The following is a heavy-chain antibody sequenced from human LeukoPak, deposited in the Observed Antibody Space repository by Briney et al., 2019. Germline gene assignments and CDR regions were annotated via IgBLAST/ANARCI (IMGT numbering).Heavy chain of an antibody. CDR3: AKGGGDYGDYDPKYYYYYGMDV. Sequence: AGGSLRLSCAASGFTFSSYGMHWVRQAPGKGLEWVAFIRYDGSNKYYADSVKGRFTISRDNSKNTLYLQMNSLRAEDTAVYYCAKGGGDYGDYDPKYYYYYGMDVWGQGTTVTVS. CDR1: GFTFSSYG. V-gene: IGHV3-30*02. CDR2: IRYDGSNK. D-gene: IGHD4-17*01. J-gene: IGHJ6*02.